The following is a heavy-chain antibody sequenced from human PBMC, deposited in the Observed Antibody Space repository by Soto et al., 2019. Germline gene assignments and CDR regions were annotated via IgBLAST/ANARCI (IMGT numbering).Heavy chain of an antibody. CDR1: GGSISSSSYY. CDR2: IYYNGNT. V-gene: IGHV4-39*01. Sequence: QLRLKEAGPGLVKPSETLSLTCTVSGGSISSSSYYWGWIRQPPGKGPEWIGAIYYNGNTYYNPSLKSRVTMSVDTSKNQFSLKLSSATAADTAMYYCARQTGVFGHYFDYWGQGTLVTVSS. J-gene: IGHJ4*02. D-gene: IGHD3-16*01. CDR3: ARQTGVFGHYFDY.